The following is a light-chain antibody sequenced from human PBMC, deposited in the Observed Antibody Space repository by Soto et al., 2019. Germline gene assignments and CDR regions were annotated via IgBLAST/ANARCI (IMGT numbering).Light chain of an antibody. V-gene: IGKV3-15*01. J-gene: IGKJ1*01. Sequence: VMTQAPATLSVSPGERATLSCRASQTINNNVAWYQLKDCQVPRLVIYGASTRATDIPARFSGSGSGTEFTLTISSLQSEDFAEYHCQQYNSWLWTFGQGTKVDIK. CDR2: GAS. CDR1: QTINNN. CDR3: QQYNSWLWT.